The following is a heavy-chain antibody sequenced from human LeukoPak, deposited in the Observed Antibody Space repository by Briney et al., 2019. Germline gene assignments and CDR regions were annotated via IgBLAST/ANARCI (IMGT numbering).Heavy chain of an antibody. CDR2: IYYSGST. D-gene: IGHD1-7*01. CDR1: GGSISSSSYY. CDR3: ARHQLLGDYSDY. Sequence: SETLSLTCTVSGGSISSSSYYWGWIRQPPGKELEWIGSIYYSGSTYYNPSLKSRVTISVDTSKNQFSLKLSSVTAADTAVYYCARHQLLGDYSDYWGQGTLVTVSS. J-gene: IGHJ4*02. V-gene: IGHV4-39*01.